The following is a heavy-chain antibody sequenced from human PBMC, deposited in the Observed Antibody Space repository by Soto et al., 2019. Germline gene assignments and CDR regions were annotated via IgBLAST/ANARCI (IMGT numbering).Heavy chain of an antibody. CDR2: IYYSGST. D-gene: IGHD2-15*01. V-gene: IGHV4-30-4*01. CDR1: GGSISSGDYY. Sequence: PSETLSVTCTVSGGSISSGDYYWSWIRQPPGKGLEWIGYIYYSGSTYYNPSLKSRVTISVDTSKNQFSLKLSSVTAADTAVYYCARDEYCSGGSCYGWFDPWGQGTLVTVSS. J-gene: IGHJ5*02. CDR3: ARDEYCSGGSCYGWFDP.